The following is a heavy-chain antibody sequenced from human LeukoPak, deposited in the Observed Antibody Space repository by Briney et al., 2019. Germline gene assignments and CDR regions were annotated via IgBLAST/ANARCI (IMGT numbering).Heavy chain of an antibody. CDR2: ISNSGGTT. D-gene: IGHD1-26*01. V-gene: IGHV3-23*01. CDR3: AKDRNSGNYYQTGDFHY. Sequence: GGSLRLSCAASGFTFSSYEMNWVRQAPGKGLEWVSGISNSGGTTYYADSVKGRFTISRDNSKNTLYLQMNSLRAEDTALYYCAKDRNSGNYYQTGDFHYWGQGILVTVSS. CDR1: GFTFSSYE. J-gene: IGHJ4*02.